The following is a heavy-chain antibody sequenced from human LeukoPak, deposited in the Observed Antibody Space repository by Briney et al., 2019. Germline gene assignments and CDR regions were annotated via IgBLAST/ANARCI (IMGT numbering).Heavy chain of an antibody. CDR3: TTGCSSTSCDIDY. Sequence: QPGGSLKLSCAASGFTFSGSAMHWVRQASGKGLEWVGRIRSKANSYATAYAASVKGRFTISRDDSKNTAYLQMNSLKTGDTAVYYCTTGCSSTSCDIDYWGQGTQVTVSS. D-gene: IGHD2-2*01. V-gene: IGHV3-73*01. CDR1: GFTFSGSA. J-gene: IGHJ4*02. CDR2: IRSKANSYAT.